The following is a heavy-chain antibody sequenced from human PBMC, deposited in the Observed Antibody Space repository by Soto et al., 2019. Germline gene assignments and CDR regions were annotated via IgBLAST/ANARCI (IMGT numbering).Heavy chain of an antibody. D-gene: IGHD4-17*01. Sequence: QVQLQESGPGLVKPSETLSLTCTVSGGSISSYYWSWIRQPPGKGLEWIGYIYYSGSTNYNPSLKSRVTISVDTSKNQFSLKLSSVTAADTAVYYCARHIGITVTTVWFDPWGQGTLVTVSS. CDR1: GGSISSYY. CDR3: ARHIGITVTTVWFDP. J-gene: IGHJ5*02. CDR2: IYYSGST. V-gene: IGHV4-59*08.